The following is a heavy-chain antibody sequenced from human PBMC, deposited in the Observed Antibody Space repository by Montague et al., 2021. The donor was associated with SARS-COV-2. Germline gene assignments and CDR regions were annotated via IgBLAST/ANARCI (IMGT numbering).Heavy chain of an antibody. D-gene: IGHD2-2*01. CDR1: GFTFSGYS. V-gene: IGHV3-48*02. CDR3: AREREYCSSTSCYGDFYYGMDV. J-gene: IGHJ6*02. CDR2: ISSSSYTI. Sequence: SLRLSCAASGFTFSGYSMNWVRQAPGKGLEWVSSISSSSYTIYYADSVKGRFTISRDNAKNSLYLQMNSLRDEDTAVYSCAREREYCSSTSCYGDFYYGMDVWGQGTTVTVSS.